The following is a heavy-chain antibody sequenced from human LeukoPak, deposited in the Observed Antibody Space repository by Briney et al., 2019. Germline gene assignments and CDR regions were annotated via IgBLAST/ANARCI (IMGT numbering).Heavy chain of an antibody. D-gene: IGHD3-3*01. J-gene: IGHJ4*02. Sequence: GGSLRLSCATSGFTFTSYWMHWVRQAPGKGLVWVSRINSDGSSSFYADSVKGRFTISRDNAKNTLYLHMNSLRADDTAVYYCTRDSFWSGYYPFDSWGQGTLVTVSS. V-gene: IGHV3-74*01. CDR2: INSDGSSS. CDR3: TRDSFWSGYYPFDS. CDR1: GFTFTSYW.